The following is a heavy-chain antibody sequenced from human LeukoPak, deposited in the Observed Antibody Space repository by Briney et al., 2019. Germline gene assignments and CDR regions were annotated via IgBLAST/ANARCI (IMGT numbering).Heavy chain of an antibody. J-gene: IGHJ3*02. V-gene: IGHV4-30-2*01. CDR3: ARLISIFGVVISDAFDI. Sequence: SQTLSLTCTVSGGSISSGGYYWSWIRQPPGKGLERIGYIYHSGSAYYSPSLKSRVTISVDRSKNQFSLKLRSVIAADTAVCYCARLISIFGVVISDAFDIWGQGTMVTVSS. D-gene: IGHD3-3*01. CDR1: GGSISSGGYY. CDR2: IYHSGSA.